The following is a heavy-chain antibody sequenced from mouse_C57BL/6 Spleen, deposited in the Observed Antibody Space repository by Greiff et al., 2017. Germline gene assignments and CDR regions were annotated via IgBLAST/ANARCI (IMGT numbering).Heavy chain of an antibody. CDR1: GYTFTSYW. CDR3: ERGPYYYDSDYFDN. V-gene: IGHV1-55*01. Sequence: QVQLQQPGAELVKPGASVKMSCKASGYTFTSYWITWVKQRPGQGLEWIGDIYPGSGSTNYNEKFKSKATLTVDTSSSTAYMQLSSLTSEDSAVYYCERGPYYYDSDYFDNWGQGATLTVSS. D-gene: IGHD1-1*01. J-gene: IGHJ2*01. CDR2: IYPGSGST.